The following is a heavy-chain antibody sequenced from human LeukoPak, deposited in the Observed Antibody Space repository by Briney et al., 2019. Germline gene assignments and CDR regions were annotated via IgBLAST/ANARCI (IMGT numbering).Heavy chain of an antibody. CDR2: IYSGGST. D-gene: IGHD3-10*01. CDR1: GFTFSSYS. V-gene: IGHV3-66*01. Sequence: GGSLRLSCAASGFTFSSYSMNWVRQAPGKGLEWVSVIYSGGSTYYADSVKGRFTISRDNSKNTLYLQMNSLRAEDTAVYYCARGTLTMVRGVTPPTDYWGQGTLVTVSS. CDR3: ARGTLTMVRGVTPPTDY. J-gene: IGHJ4*02.